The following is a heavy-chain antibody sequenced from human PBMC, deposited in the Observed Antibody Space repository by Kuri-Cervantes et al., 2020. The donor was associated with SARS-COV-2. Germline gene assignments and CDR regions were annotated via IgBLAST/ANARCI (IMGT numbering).Heavy chain of an antibody. CDR3: ARDRDVYNLGDDAFDI. V-gene: IGHV1-69*13. CDR1: GGTLSNYA. Sequence: SVKVSCKASGGTLSNYAISWVRQAPGQGLEWMGGVIPMFHTTNYAQKFQGRVTITADESTRIAYMEMRSLRSDDTAVYYCARDRDVYNLGDDAFDIWGQGTMVTVSS. CDR2: VIPMFHTT. D-gene: IGHD5-24*01. J-gene: IGHJ3*02.